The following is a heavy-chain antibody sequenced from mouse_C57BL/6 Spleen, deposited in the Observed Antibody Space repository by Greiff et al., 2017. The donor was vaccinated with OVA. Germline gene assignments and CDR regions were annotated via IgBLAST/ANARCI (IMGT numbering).Heavy chain of an antibody. J-gene: IGHJ4*01. CDR1: GYAFSSSW. V-gene: IGHV1-82*01. Sequence: VKLMESGPELVKPGASVKISCKASGYAFSSSWMNWVKQRPGKGLEWIGRIYPGDGDTNYNGKFKGKATLTADKSSSTAYMQLSSLTSEDSAVYFCARDYGGAMDYWGQGTSVTVSS. CDR2: IYPGDGDT. CDR3: ARDYGGAMDY. D-gene: IGHD1-1*01.